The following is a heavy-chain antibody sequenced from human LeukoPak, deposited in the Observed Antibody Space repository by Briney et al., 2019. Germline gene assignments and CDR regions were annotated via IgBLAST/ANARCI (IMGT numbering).Heavy chain of an antibody. D-gene: IGHD3-10*01. J-gene: IGHJ4*02. V-gene: IGHV1-18*01. CDR1: GNTFTSYG. CDR3: ARDYGRITMVRGVSGY. CDR2: ISAYNGNT. Sequence: ASVKVSCKASGNTFTSYGISWVRQAPGQGLEWMGWISAYNGNTNYAQKLQGRVTMTTDTSTSTACMELRSLRSDDTAVYYCARDYGRITMVRGVSGYWGQGTLVTVSS.